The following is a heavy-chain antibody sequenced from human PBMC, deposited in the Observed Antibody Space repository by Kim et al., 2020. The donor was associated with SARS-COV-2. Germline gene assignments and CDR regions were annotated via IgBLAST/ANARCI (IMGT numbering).Heavy chain of an antibody. D-gene: IGHD3-16*01. Sequence: PSLKSRVTISVDTSKSQFSLKLSSVTAADTAVYYCARHSLGWLQWDYYFDYWGQGTLVTVSS. V-gene: IGHV4-39*01. CDR3: ARHSLGWLQWDYYFDY. J-gene: IGHJ4*02.